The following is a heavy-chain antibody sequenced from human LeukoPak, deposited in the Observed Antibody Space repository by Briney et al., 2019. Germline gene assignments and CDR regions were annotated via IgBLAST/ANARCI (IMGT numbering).Heavy chain of an antibody. Sequence: ASVTVSCKASGYTFTSYYMHWVRQAPGQGLEWMGIINPSGGSTSYAQKFQGRVTMTRDMSTSTVYMELSSLRSDDTAVYYCARVDYCSGGGCYAPSYWGQGTLVTVSS. CDR2: INPSGGST. D-gene: IGHD2-15*01. CDR3: ARVDYCSGGGCYAPSY. J-gene: IGHJ4*02. V-gene: IGHV1-46*01. CDR1: GYTFTSYY.